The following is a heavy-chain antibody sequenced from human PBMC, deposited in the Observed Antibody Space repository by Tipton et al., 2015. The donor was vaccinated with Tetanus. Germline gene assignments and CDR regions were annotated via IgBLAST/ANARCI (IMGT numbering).Heavy chain of an antibody. CDR2: INHSGST. D-gene: IGHD3-10*01. Sequence: TLSLTCGVYGGSFSGYYWSWIRQPPGKGLEWIGEINHSGSTNHNPSLKSRVTISVDRSKNQFSLELSSVTAADTAVYYCARATMVRGVLYMDVWGQGTTVTVSS. CDR3: ARATMVRGVLYMDV. J-gene: IGHJ6*02. CDR1: GGSFSGYY. V-gene: IGHV4-34*01.